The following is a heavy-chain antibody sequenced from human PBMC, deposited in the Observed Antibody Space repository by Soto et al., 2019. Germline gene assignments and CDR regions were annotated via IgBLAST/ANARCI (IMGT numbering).Heavy chain of an antibody. Sequence: QLQLQESGPGLVKPSETLSLTCTVSGDSIRSSSHYWAWNRQPPGKGLEWIGGFYYSGSPYYNPSLKRRVTISVDTSKNHFSLNLNSVTAADTAVYYCYINGYWGQGTLVTVSS. CDR3: YINGY. V-gene: IGHV4-39*02. CDR2: FYYSGSP. J-gene: IGHJ4*02. D-gene: IGHD2-8*01. CDR1: GDSIRSSSHY.